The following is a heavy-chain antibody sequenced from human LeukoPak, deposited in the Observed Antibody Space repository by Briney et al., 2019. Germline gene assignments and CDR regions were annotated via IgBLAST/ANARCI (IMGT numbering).Heavy chain of an antibody. CDR2: IYYSGST. Sequence: KPSETLSLTCTVSGGSISSSSYYWGWIRQPPGKGLEWIGSIYYSGSTYYNPSLKSRVTISVDTSKNQFSLKLSSVTAADTAVYYCASSGRYCSSTSCYWSWFDPWGQGTLVTVSS. J-gene: IGHJ5*02. CDR1: GGSISSSSYY. CDR3: ASSGRYCSSTSCYWSWFDP. D-gene: IGHD2-2*01. V-gene: IGHV4-39*01.